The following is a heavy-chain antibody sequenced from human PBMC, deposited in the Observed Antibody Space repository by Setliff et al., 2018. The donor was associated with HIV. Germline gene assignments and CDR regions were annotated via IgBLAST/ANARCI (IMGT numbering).Heavy chain of an antibody. V-gene: IGHV4-39*02. CDR2: IYSSGSP. Sequence: SETLSLTCTVYGASISNSNSYWGWICQPPGKRLEWLGSIYSSGSPSYNPSLSSRLTISVDTSKNHVSLRLSSVTAADTGVYYCARNYYDVWSLSFGGWFDPWGQGTLVTVSS. CDR3: ARNYYDVWSLSFGGWFDP. D-gene: IGHD3-3*01. CDR1: GASISNSNSY. J-gene: IGHJ5*02.